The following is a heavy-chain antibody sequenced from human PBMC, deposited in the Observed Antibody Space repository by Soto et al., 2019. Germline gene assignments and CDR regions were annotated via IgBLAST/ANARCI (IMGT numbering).Heavy chain of an antibody. D-gene: IGHD3-9*01. V-gene: IGHV3-21*01. CDR2: ISGSSVCI. CDR3: ARDAFDILTGYDDY. J-gene: IGHJ4*02. Sequence: GGSLRLSCAASGFTFSSYGMSWVRQAPGKGLEWVSAISGSSVCIYYADSVKGRFTISRANAKNSLYLQMNSLRVEDTAVYYCARDAFDILTGYDDYWGQGTLVTVSS. CDR1: GFTFSSYG.